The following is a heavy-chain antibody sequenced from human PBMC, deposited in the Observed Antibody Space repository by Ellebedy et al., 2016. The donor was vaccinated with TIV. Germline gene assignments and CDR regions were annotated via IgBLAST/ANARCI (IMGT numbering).Heavy chain of an antibody. CDR3: ARALNHVDTVSTAPLDC. Sequence: GESLKISCAASGFLFDSYVINWLRQAPGKGLEWVALISHDGSNKYFADSVQGRFTISRDNSQNTLYLLMNSLRGDDTAIYYCARALNHVDTVSTAPLDCWGQGTLVTVSS. CDR2: ISHDGSNK. CDR1: GFLFDSYV. V-gene: IGHV3-30*04. D-gene: IGHD5/OR15-5a*01. J-gene: IGHJ4*02.